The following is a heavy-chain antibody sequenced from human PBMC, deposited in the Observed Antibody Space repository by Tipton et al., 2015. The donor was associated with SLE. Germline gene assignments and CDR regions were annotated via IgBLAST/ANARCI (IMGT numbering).Heavy chain of an antibody. J-gene: IGHJ4*02. Sequence: SLRLSCAASGFTVSSNYMSWVRQAPGKGLEWVAAISYDGSNKDYRDSVKGRFTISRDNSKNTLYLQISSLRGEDTAVYYCARGGYYYDSSGYPFDYWGQGTLVTVSS. CDR1: GFTVSSNY. V-gene: IGHV3-30-3*01. D-gene: IGHD3-22*01. CDR3: ARGGYYYDSSGYPFDY. CDR2: ISYDGSNK.